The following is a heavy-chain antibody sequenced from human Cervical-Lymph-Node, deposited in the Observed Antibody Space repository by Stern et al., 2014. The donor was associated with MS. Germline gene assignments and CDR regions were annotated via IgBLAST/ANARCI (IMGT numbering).Heavy chain of an antibody. J-gene: IGHJ4*02. CDR2: ISFDGVNT. D-gene: IGHD6-19*01. V-gene: IGHV3-30*03. CDR3: SRGSDWYPLDY. CDR1: GFAFSTYG. Sequence: VQLVQSGGGVVQPGRSLRLSCSPTGFAFSTYGMHWVRQAPGKRLAGVALISFDGVNTYYADSVKGRFTISRDNPKNTLYLQMKSLRGEDTAVYYCSRGSDWYPLDYWGQGTLVTVSS.